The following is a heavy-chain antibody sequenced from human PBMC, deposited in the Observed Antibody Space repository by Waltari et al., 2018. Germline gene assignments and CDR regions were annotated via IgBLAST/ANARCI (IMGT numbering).Heavy chain of an antibody. CDR3: ARDLDYGGNSWVTYYYGMDV. CDR1: GFTFSSYG. Sequence: QVQLVESGGGVVQPGRSLRLSCAASGFTFSSYGMHWVRQAPGKGLEWVAVIVYDGSNKYYADSVKGRFTISRDNSKNTLYLQMNSLRAEDTAVYYCARDLDYGGNSWVTYYYGMDVWGQGTTVTVSS. D-gene: IGHD4-17*01. CDR2: IVYDGSNK. J-gene: IGHJ6*02. V-gene: IGHV3-33*01.